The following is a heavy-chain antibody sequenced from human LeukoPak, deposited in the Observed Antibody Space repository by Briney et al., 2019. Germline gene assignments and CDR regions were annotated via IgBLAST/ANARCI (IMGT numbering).Heavy chain of an antibody. CDR3: ARSIVVVPAAMEGEFDY. J-gene: IGHJ4*02. V-gene: IGHV1-3*01. Sequence: ASVKVSCKASGYTFTSYAMHWVRQAPGQRLEWMGWINAGNGNTKYSQKFQGRVTITGDTSASTAYMELSSLRSEDTAVYYCARSIVVVPAAMEGEFDYWGQGTLVTVSS. CDR2: INAGNGNT. D-gene: IGHD2-2*01. CDR1: GYTFTSYA.